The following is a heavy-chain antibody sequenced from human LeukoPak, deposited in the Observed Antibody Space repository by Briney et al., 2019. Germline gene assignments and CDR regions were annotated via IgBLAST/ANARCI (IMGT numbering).Heavy chain of an antibody. D-gene: IGHD2-15*01. CDR2: ISNSGST. V-gene: IGHV4-59*11. Sequence: SETLSLTCTLSVGSISSHYWTWIRHSPVKGLEWIGDISNSGSTSYNPSLKSRVTISIDTSKNQFSLKLSSVTAADTAVYYCGRDALVGYFSYYYMDVWGKGTTVTVSS. CDR3: GRDALVGYFSYYYMDV. J-gene: IGHJ6*03. CDR1: VGSISSHY.